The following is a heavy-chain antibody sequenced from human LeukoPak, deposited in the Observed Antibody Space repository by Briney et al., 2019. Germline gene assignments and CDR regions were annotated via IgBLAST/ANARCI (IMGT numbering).Heavy chain of an antibody. D-gene: IGHD3-22*01. Sequence: GGSLRLSWAAAGFTVSSNYMSWVSQAPGKGLEWVSVIYSGGSTYYADSVKGRFTISRDNSKNTLYLQMNSLRAEDTAVYYCARGTRHTYYYEPYSFDYWGQGTPVTVSS. CDR1: GFTVSSNY. J-gene: IGHJ4*02. V-gene: IGHV3-66*01. CDR3: ARGTRHTYYYEPYSFDY. CDR2: IYSGGST.